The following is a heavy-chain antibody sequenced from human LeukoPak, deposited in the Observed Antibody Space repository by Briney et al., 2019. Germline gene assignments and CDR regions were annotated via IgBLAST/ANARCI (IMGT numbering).Heavy chain of an antibody. CDR1: GFTLSNYW. V-gene: IGHV3-74*01. J-gene: IGHJ5*02. Sequence: PGGSLRLSCEASGFTLSNYWMYWVRQAPGKGLVWVSRIISDGSSNYADSVKGRFTISRDNAKNTLYLRMNSLRAEDTAVYYCVRGVYASGSSPWGQGTLVTVSS. CDR3: VRGVYASGSSP. D-gene: IGHD3-10*01. CDR2: IISDGSS.